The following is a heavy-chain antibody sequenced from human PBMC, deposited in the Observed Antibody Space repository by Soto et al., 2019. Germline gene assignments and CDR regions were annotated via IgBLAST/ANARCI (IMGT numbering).Heavy chain of an antibody. V-gene: IGHV4-34*01. J-gene: IGHJ5*01. D-gene: IGHD5-12*01. CDR1: GQSFIGDW. CDR2: ITHSGAT. Sequence: SETLSLTCAVYGQSFIGDWDFWIRQSPGKGLEWIGEITHSGATRYNPSLQSRVTISLDTPNNQFSLKLGSVTAADTALDYCARRQYIRNLDSWGQGSLVTVSS. CDR3: ARRQYIRNLDS.